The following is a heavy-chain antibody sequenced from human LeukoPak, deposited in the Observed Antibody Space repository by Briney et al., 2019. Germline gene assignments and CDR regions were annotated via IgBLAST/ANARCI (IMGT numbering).Heavy chain of an antibody. D-gene: IGHD3-10*01. J-gene: IGHJ4*02. Sequence: GGSLRLSCAASGFTVSSNYMSWVRQAPGRGLEWVSVIYSGGSTYYADSVKGRFTISRDNSKNTLFLQMNGLRAGDAAVYYCARGTVTMVDYWGQGTLVTVSP. CDR3: ARGTVTMVDY. V-gene: IGHV3-66*01. CDR1: GFTVSSNY. CDR2: IYSGGST.